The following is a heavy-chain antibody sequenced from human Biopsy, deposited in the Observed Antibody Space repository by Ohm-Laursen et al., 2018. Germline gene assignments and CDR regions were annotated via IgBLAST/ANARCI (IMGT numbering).Heavy chain of an antibody. D-gene: IGHD5-12*01. CDR3: ARDPPNSGYSIDF. Sequence: SLRLSWTAPGFTFSTHAMHWVRQAPGRGLEWGAFIWYDGSNKYYADFVKGRFTISRDNFKNTVYLQMNSLSAGDTAVYFCARDPPNSGYSIDFWGQGTLATVSS. V-gene: IGHV3-33*01. CDR1: GFTFSTHA. CDR2: IWYDGSNK. J-gene: IGHJ4*02.